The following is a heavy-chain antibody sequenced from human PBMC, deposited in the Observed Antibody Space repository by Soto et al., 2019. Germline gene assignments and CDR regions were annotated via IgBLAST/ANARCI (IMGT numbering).Heavy chain of an antibody. J-gene: IGHJ4*02. CDR2: IYYNGNT. CDR3: TRANWYSEY. CDR1: GGSISNHY. V-gene: IGHV4-59*11. Sequence: QVQLQESGPGLVKPSETLSLTCCVSGGSISNHYWSWIRQPPGQGLEWIGYIYYNGNTNYNPSLKSRVTMSVDTSRNQISLKLTTVTAADTAVYYCTRANWYSEYWGQGTLVTVSS. D-gene: IGHD7-27*01.